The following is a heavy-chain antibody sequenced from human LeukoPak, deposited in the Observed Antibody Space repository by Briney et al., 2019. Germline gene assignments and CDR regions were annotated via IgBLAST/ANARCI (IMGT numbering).Heavy chain of an antibody. CDR1: GYTFTAQY. V-gene: IGHV1-2*02. J-gene: IGHJ4*02. D-gene: IGHD2-21*01. CDR2: INPNNGDT. Sequence: EASLKVSCKASGYTFTAQYMHWVRHAPRQGLERMGWINPNNGDTKYAQSFLGRVTMTRDTSTTTAYMELSSLRSDDTAVYFCASYPRSIPTPPFDYRGQGTLVTVSS. CDR3: ASYPRSIPTPPFDY.